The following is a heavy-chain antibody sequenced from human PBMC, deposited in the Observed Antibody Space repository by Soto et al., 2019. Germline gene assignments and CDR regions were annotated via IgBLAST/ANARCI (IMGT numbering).Heavy chain of an antibody. D-gene: IGHD3-9*01. CDR3: ARDALRYFDWLSYFDY. Sequence: SETLSLTGAVYGGSLSGYYWSWIRQPPGKGLEWIGEINHSGSTNYNPSLKSRVTISVDTSKNQFSLKLSSVTAADTAVYYCARDALRYFDWLSYFDYWGQGTLVTSPQ. CDR1: GGSLSGYY. V-gene: IGHV4-34*01. CDR2: INHSGST. J-gene: IGHJ4*02.